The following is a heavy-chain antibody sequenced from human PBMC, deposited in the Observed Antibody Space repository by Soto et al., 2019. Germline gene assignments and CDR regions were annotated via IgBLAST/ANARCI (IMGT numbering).Heavy chain of an antibody. V-gene: IGHV3-23*01. CDR1: GFTFRSYA. CDR2: SSGSGGTT. D-gene: IGHD6-19*01. J-gene: IGHJ3*02. CDR3: AKNNSAVGDTDAFYI. Sequence: GGSLRLSCAASGFTFRSYAMNWVRQAPGKGLEWGSSSGSGGTTNYADSVKGRFTVSRDSSKKTLYLQMNSLRAEDTAVYYCAKNNSAVGDTDAFYIWGQGTMVTVSS.